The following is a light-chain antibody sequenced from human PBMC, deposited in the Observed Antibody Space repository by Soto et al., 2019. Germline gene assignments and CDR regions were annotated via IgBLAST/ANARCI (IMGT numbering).Light chain of an antibody. V-gene: IGKV1-5*01. Sequence: DIQMTQSPSTLSASVGDRVTIPCRASQSISSWLAWYQQKPGKAPKLLIYDASSLESGVPSRFSGGGSGTEFTLTISSLQPDDFATYYCQQYNRYSTLGQGTKVDIK. CDR1: QSISSW. CDR2: DAS. J-gene: IGKJ1*01. CDR3: QQYNRYST.